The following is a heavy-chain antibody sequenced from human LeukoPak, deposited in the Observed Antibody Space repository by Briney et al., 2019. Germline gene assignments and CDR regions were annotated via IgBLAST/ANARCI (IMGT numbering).Heavy chain of an antibody. CDR1: GFTFSSYW. CDR3: AREDTSLEKYGFDY. CDR2: ISSDGSST. V-gene: IGHV3-74*01. J-gene: IGHJ4*02. Sequence: GGSLRLSCAASGFTFSSYWMHWVRQAPGKGLVWVSRISSDGSSTIYADSVKGRFTISRDNAKNTLYLQMNSLRAEDTAVYYCAREDTSLEKYGFDYWGQGTLVTVSS. D-gene: IGHD5-18*01.